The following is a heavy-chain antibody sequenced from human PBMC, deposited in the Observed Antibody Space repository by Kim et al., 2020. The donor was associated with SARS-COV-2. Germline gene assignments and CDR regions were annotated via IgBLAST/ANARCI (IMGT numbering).Heavy chain of an antibody. V-gene: IGHV3-7*03. CDR1: GFTFSSYW. J-gene: IGHJ6*02. Sequence: GGSLRLSCEASGFTFSSYWMSWVRQAPEKGLQWVANINQDGTTIYFGDSLSADSMRGRFTISRDNAKNSLYLQMNSLRAEDTAVYYCAREVFSNDMDVWGQGTTVTASS. CDR2: INQDGTTI. CDR3: AREVFSNDMDV.